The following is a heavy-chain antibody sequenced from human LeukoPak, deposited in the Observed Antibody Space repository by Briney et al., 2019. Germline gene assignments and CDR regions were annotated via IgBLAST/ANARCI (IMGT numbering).Heavy chain of an antibody. V-gene: IGHV4-4*02. CDR3: ARDQVDYYDSSGYYFDY. CDR2: IYHSGST. J-gene: IGHJ4*02. D-gene: IGHD3-22*01. Sequence: SETLSLTCAVSGGSISSSNWWSWVRQPPGRGLEWIGEIYHSGSTNYDPSLKSRVTISVDTSKNQFSLKLSSVTAADTAVYYCARDQVDYYDSSGYYFDYWGQGTLVTVSS. CDR1: GGSISSSNW.